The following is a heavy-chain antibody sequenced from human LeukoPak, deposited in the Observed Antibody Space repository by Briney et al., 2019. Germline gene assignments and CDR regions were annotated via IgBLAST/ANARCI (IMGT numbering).Heavy chain of an antibody. CDR3: ARHRIAVAGTFDY. J-gene: IGHJ4*02. V-gene: IGHV4-39*01. CDR1: GGSISSSSYY. Sequence: PSETLSLTCTVSGGSISSSSYYWGWIRQPPGKWLEWIGSIYYSGSTYYNPSLKSRVTISVDTSKNQFSLKLSSVTAADTAVYYCARHRIAVAGTFDYWGQGTLVTVSS. D-gene: IGHD6-19*01. CDR2: IYYSGST.